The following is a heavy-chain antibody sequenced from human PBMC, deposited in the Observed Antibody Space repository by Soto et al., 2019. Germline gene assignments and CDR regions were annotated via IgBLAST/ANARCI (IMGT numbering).Heavy chain of an antibody. CDR3: ARHGYSGSYGPGAFDI. CDR2: IYPGDSDT. D-gene: IGHD1-26*01. V-gene: IGHV5-51*01. Sequence: PGESLKISCKGSGYSFTSYWIGWVRQMPGKGLEWMGIIYPGDSDTRYSPSFQGQVTISADKSISTAYLQWSSLKASDTAMYYCARHGYSGSYGPGAFDIWGQGTMVTVSS. J-gene: IGHJ3*02. CDR1: GYSFTSYW.